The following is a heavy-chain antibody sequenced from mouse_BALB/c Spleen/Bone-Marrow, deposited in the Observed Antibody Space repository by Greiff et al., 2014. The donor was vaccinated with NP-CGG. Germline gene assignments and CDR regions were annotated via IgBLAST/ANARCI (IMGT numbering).Heavy chain of an antibody. V-gene: IGHV7-3*02. D-gene: IGHD2-1*01. CDR1: GFTFTDYY. Sequence: EVQLVESGGGLVQPGCSLRLSCATSGFTFTDYYMSWVRQPPGKALEWLGFIRNKANGYTTEYSASVKGRFTISRDNSQSVLYLQMNTLRAEDSATYYCARDKNYGSYWYFDVWGAGTTVTASS. J-gene: IGHJ1*01. CDR2: IRNKANGYTT. CDR3: ARDKNYGSYWYFDV.